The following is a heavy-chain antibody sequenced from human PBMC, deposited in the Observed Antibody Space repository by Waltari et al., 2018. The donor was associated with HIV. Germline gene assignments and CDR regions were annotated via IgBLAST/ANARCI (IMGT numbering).Heavy chain of an antibody. CDR1: GYTFSDYF. CDR3: ARTRRLPYNQPYYYGMDV. Sequence: QVHLVESGAEVKKPGASVKVSCKASGYTFSDYFMHWVRQAPGQGLEWMGRINGNTGGTNYAQTFQGRVTITRNTSISTVYMELSSLRSDDTAVYYCARTRRLPYNQPYYYGMDVWGQGTTVTVSS. J-gene: IGHJ6*02. V-gene: IGHV1-2*06. D-gene: IGHD3-10*01. CDR2: INGNTGGT.